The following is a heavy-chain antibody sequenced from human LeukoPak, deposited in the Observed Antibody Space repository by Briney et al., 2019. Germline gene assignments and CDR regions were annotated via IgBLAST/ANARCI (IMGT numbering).Heavy chain of an antibody. Sequence: HPGGSLRLSCATSGFTFSSYGFHWVRQAPGKGLEWVAVISNNGGYKHYTDSVKGRFTISRDDSKSAVYLQMSSLRAEDAALYYCMREPINGDCQFDYWGQGTLVTVSS. CDR1: GFTFSSYG. CDR3: MREPINGDCQFDY. V-gene: IGHV3-33*01. CDR2: ISNNGGYK. D-gene: IGHD2-21*02. J-gene: IGHJ4*02.